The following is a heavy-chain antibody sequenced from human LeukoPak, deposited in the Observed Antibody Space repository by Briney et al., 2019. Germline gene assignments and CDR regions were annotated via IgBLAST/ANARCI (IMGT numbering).Heavy chain of an antibody. CDR1: GGSISSYY. V-gene: IGHV4-59*08. CDR3: ARRAVPTWYFDL. J-gene: IGHJ2*01. Sequence: SETLSLSCTVSGGSISSYYWTWIRQPPGKGLEWIGYIFYTGSTNYNPSFKSRVTMSVDTSNNQFPLKLTSVTAADTAVYYCARRAVPTWYFDLWGRGTLVTVSS. CDR2: IFYTGST. D-gene: IGHD4-17*01.